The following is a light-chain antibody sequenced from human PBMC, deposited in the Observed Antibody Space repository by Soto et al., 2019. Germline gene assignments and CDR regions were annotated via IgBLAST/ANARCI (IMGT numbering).Light chain of an antibody. V-gene: IGLV1-51*01. CDR1: TSNIGNNY. Sequence: QSVLTQPPSLSAAPGQRVTISCSGSTSNIGNNYVSWYQQFPRTAPKLLIYDTDQRPPGIPNRFSGSKSGTTATLAITGLQTGDEADYFCGSWDSDLDSVLFGGGTQLTVL. CDR2: DTD. CDR3: GSWDSDLDSVL. J-gene: IGLJ3*02.